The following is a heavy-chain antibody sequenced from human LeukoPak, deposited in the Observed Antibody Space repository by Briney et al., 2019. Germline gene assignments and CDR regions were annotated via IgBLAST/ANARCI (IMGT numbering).Heavy chain of an antibody. J-gene: IGHJ4*02. V-gene: IGHV4-59*01. CDR1: GGSFSSFF. CDR3: ARVRGDAVHGYNIGFGYFDY. Sequence: SETLSLTCTGSGGSFSSFFWNWIRQPAGKGLDWIGFIFHSGRSDYNPSLKRRATISVDTSKTPFSLRLTSVTAADTAVYYCARVRGDAVHGYNIGFGYFDYWGQGVLVTVSS. CDR2: IFHSGRS. D-gene: IGHD5-24*01.